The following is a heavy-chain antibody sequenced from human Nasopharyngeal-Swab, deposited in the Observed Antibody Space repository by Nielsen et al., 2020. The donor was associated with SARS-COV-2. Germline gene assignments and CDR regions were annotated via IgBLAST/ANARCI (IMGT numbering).Heavy chain of an antibody. CDR2: INTNTGNP. D-gene: IGHD3-10*01. J-gene: IGHJ6*03. CDR3: GKGGGAYYYYYYMDV. Sequence: WVRQAPGQGLEWMGWINTNTGNPTYAQGSTGRFVFSLDTSVSTAYLQISSLKAEDTAVYYCGKGGGAYYYYYYMDVWGKGTTVTVSS. V-gene: IGHV7-4-1*02.